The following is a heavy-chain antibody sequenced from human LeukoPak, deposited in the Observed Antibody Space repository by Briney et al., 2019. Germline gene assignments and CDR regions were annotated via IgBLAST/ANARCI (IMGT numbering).Heavy chain of an antibody. V-gene: IGHV3-23*01. J-gene: IGHJ4*02. CDR3: AKTIGPINPISVAGPRWYFDY. Sequence: GGSLRLSCAASGFTFSSYAMSWVSQAPREGLEWVSAISGSGGSTDYAAPAKGRFTISKDNSKNTPHLQTNSLIAEDTAVYYGAKTIGPINPISVAGPRWYFDYWGQGTLVTVPS. D-gene: IGHD6-19*01. CDR1: GFTFSSYA. CDR2: ISGSGGST.